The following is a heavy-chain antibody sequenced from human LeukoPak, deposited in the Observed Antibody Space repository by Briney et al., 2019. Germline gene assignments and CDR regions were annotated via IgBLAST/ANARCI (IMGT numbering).Heavy chain of an antibody. V-gene: IGHV4-59*01. Sequence: PSETLSLTCTVSGGSISSYYWSWIRQPPGKGLEWIGYIYYSGSTNYNPSLKSRVTISVDTSKNQFSLKLSSVTAADTAVYYCASLRPNEYYFDYWGQGTLVTVSS. CDR2: IYYSGST. CDR1: GGSISSYY. CDR3: ASLRPNEYYFDY. D-gene: IGHD1-1*01. J-gene: IGHJ4*02.